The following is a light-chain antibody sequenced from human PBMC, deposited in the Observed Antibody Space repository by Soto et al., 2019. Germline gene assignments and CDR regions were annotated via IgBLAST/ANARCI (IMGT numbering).Light chain of an antibody. CDR1: QSVNSW. CDR2: RSS. J-gene: IGKJ1*01. V-gene: IGKV1-5*03. Sequence: DIPMTQSPSTLSASVGDRVTITCRASQSVNSWLPWYQQKPGKPPKLLTYRSSALESGLPSRFSGSGSVTEFTLTISSLQPDDVATYYCHQYNSYPWTFGQGTKVEI. CDR3: HQYNSYPWT.